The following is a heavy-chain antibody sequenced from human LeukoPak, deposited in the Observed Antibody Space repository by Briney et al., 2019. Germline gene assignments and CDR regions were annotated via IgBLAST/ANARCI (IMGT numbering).Heavy chain of an antibody. CDR2: IYYSGST. J-gene: IGHJ4*02. V-gene: IGHV4-59*01. CDR1: CGSISNYY. CDR3: ARVEMPTTIFDY. D-gene: IGHD5-24*01. Sequence: MSSETLSLTCTVSCGSISNYYWSWIRQPPGKGLEWIGYIYYSGSTDYNPSLKSRVTISVDTSKNQFSLKLSSVTAADTAVYYCARVEMPTTIFDYWGPGSPGHRLL.